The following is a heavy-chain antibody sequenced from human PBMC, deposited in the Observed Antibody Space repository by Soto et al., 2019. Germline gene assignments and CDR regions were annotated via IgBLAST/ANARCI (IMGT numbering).Heavy chain of an antibody. J-gene: IGHJ5*02. Sequence: QVQLVESGGGVVQPGRSLRLSCAASGFTFSSYGMHWVRQAPVKGLEWVAVIWYDGSNKYYADSVKGRFTISRDNSKNTLYLQMNSLRAEDTAVYYWARVARVSQNWFDPWGQGTLVTGSS. CDR2: IWYDGSNK. CDR3: ARVARVSQNWFDP. CDR1: GFTFSSYG. D-gene: IGHD5-12*01. V-gene: IGHV3-33*01.